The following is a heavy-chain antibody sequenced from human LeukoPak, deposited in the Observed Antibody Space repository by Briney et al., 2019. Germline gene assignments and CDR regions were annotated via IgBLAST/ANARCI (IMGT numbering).Heavy chain of an antibody. J-gene: IGHJ4*02. CDR2: IDTSGST. CDR1: GGSISSGSYY. Sequence: SQTLSLTCTVSGGSISSGSYYWSWIRQPAGKGLEWIRRIDTSGSTNYNPSLKSRLTISVDTSKNQFSLKLSSVTAADTAVYYCASIIIGSGRSSYFDYWGQGTLVTVSS. V-gene: IGHV4-61*02. D-gene: IGHD3-10*01. CDR3: ASIIIGSGRSSYFDY.